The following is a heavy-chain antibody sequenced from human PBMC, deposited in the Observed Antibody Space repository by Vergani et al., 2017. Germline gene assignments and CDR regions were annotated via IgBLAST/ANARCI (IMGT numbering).Heavy chain of an antibody. CDR1: GYTFTSYY. CDR3: ARDREGYDSSGYFLFDY. D-gene: IGHD3-22*01. J-gene: IGHJ4*02. Sequence: QVQLVQSGAEVKKPGASVKVSCKASGYTFTSYYMHWVRQAPGQGLEWMGIINPSGGSTSYAQKFQGRVTMTRDTSTSTVYIGLGSLRSADTAVYYCARDREGYDSSGYFLFDYWGQGTLVTVSS. CDR2: INPSGGST. V-gene: IGHV1-46*01.